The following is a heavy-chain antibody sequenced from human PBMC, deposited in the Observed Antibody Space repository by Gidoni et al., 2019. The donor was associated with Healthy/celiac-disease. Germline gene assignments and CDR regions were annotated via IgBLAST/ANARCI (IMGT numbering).Heavy chain of an antibody. J-gene: IGHJ4*02. CDR3: ARGYGSGSDLPDY. V-gene: IGHV4-34*01. CDR2: INHSGST. CDR1: GGSFSGSY. Sequence: QVQLQQWGAGLLTPSETLSLTCAVYGGSFSGSYGSWIRQPPGKGLELIGEINHSGSTNYHPSRKSRVTISVDTPKNQFSLKLSSVTAADTAVYYCARGYGSGSDLPDYWGQGTRVTVSS. D-gene: IGHD3-10*01.